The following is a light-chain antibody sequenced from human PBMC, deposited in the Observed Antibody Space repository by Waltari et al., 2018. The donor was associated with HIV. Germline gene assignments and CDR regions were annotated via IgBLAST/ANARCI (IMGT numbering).Light chain of an antibody. CDR1: SPNIGSNY. CDR3: GTWDSSLSAYVV. CDR2: DNN. Sequence: QSVLTQPPSVSAAPGQKVTTSCSGSSPNIGSNYVSWYQQLPGTAPKLLIYDNNKRPTGIPDRFSGAKSGTSATLGITGLQTGDEADYYCGTWDSSLSAYVVFGGGTKLTVL. V-gene: IGLV1-51*01. J-gene: IGLJ2*01.